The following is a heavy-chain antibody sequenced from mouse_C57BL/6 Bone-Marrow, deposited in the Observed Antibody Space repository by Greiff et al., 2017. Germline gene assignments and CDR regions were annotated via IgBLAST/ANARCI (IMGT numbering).Heavy chain of an antibody. CDR2: IYPRSGNT. J-gene: IGHJ4*01. CDR1: GYTFTSYG. D-gene: IGHD1-1*01. Sequence: QVQLQQSGAELARPGASVKLSCKASGYTFTSYGISWVKQRTGQGLEWIGEIYPRSGNTYYNEKFKGKATLTADKSSSTAYMELRSLTSEGSAVYFCARYGGSFYAMDYWGQGTSVTVSS. CDR3: ARYGGSFYAMDY. V-gene: IGHV1-81*01.